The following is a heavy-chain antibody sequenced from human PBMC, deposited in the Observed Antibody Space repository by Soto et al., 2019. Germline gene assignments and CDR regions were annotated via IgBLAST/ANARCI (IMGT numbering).Heavy chain of an antibody. CDR1: GYTFTSYG. CDR3: ARDPTLYNWNDGVDY. V-gene: IGHV1-18*01. J-gene: IGHJ4*02. D-gene: IGHD1-1*01. CDR2: ISAYNGNT. Sequence: QVQLVQSGAEVKKPGASVKVSCKASGYTFTSYGISWVRQAPGQGLEWMGWISAYNGNTNYAQKLQGRVTMTTDTSTSKAYMELRSLRSDDTAVYYCARDPTLYNWNDGVDYWGQGTLVTVSS.